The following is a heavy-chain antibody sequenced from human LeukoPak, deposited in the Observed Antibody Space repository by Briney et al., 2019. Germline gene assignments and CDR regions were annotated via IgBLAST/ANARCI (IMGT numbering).Heavy chain of an antibody. CDR2: TKPDGSAA. D-gene: IGHD2-15*01. CDR1: GFTFRNYC. Sequence: GGSLRLSCAASGFTFRNYCMGWVRQAAGKGLEWVANTKPDGSAAYYADSVRGRFTTSRDNANKFLYLQMNRLRAEETAVYYCARDGGLNTNFDGWGQGTLVTVSS. J-gene: IGHJ4*01. CDR3: ARDGGLNTNFDG. V-gene: IGHV3-7*01.